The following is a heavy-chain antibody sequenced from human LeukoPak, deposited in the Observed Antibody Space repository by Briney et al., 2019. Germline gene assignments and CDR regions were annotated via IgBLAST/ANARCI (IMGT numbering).Heavy chain of an antibody. V-gene: IGHV3-23*01. CDR3: ARERRTSRIITMIRKHDQKPSYYMDV. Sequence: QPGGSLRLSCAASGFTFSSYAMSWVRQAPGKGLEWVSAISGSGGSTYYADSVKGRFTISRDNSKNTLYLQMNSLRAEDTAVYYCARERRTSRIITMIRKHDQKPSYYMDVWGKGTTVTISS. CDR2: ISGSGGST. J-gene: IGHJ6*03. CDR1: GFTFSSYA. D-gene: IGHD3-22*01.